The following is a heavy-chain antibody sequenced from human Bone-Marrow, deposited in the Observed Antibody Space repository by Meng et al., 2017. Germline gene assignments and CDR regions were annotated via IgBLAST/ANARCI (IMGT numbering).Heavy chain of an antibody. CDR2: ISSSSSYI. D-gene: IGHD5-18*01. V-gene: IGHV3-21*01. CDR3: ARDGYSYGYTFYYFDY. J-gene: IGHJ4*02. Sequence: GGSLRLSCAASGFTFSSYSMNWVRQAPGKGLEWVSSISSSSSYIYYADSVKGRFTISRDNAKNSLYLQMNSLRAEDTAVYYCARDGYSYGYTFYYFDYWGQETLVTVSS. CDR1: GFTFSSYS.